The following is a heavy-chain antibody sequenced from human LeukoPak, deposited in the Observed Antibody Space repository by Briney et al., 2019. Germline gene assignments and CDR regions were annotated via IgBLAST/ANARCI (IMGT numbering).Heavy chain of an antibody. CDR1: GFSLSTYW. CDR2: INPGGTET. Sequence: GGSLRLSCAASGFSLSTYWVTWVRQAPGTGLEWVANINPGGTETYYVEPVKGRFTISRDNAKNLVYLQMNSLRAEDSAVYHCGRFGYVAGVDLWGQATLVTVSS. D-gene: IGHD6-19*01. J-gene: IGHJ4*02. CDR3: GRFGYVAGVDL. V-gene: IGHV3-7*01.